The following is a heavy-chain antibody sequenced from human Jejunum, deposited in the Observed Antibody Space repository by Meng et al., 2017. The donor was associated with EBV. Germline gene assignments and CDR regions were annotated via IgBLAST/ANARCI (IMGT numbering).Heavy chain of an antibody. V-gene: IGHV1-18*01. CDR3: ARDLLTLGSDSSSPDFDD. CDR1: GYTFNNYG. Sequence: QVRLVQSGAEVNKPGASVKVSCKTSGYTFNNYGITWVRQAPGQGLEWMGWISTYYGNTDCAQKFQDRLTMTTDTSTSTAYMELRSLRSDDTAVYYCARDLLTLGSDSSSPDFDDWGQGTLVTVSS. J-gene: IGHJ4*02. D-gene: IGHD6-6*01. CDR2: ISTYYGNT.